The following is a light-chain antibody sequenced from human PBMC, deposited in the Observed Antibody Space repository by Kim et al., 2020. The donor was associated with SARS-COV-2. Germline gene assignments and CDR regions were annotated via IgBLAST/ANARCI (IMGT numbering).Light chain of an antibody. V-gene: IGLV2-23*02. CDR3: CSYAGSSTYV. J-gene: IGLJ1*01. CDR2: EVS. Sequence: QSALTQPASVSGSPGQSITISCTGTSSDVGSYNVVSWYQQHPGKSPKLMIYEVSKRPSGVSNRFSGSKSGNTASLTISGLQAEDEADYYCCSYAGSSTYVLGTGTKV. CDR1: SSDVGSYNV.